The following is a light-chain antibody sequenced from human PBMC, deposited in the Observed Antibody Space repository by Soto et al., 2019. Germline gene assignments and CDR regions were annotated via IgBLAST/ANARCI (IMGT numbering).Light chain of an antibody. CDR1: QSVSSF. J-gene: IGKJ4*01. V-gene: IGKV3-11*01. CDR2: DAS. Sequence: EIVLTQSPATLSLSPGERATLSCRASQSVSSFLAWYQQKPGQAPRLLIYDASNRATGIPARFSGSGSGTDFTLTISSLEPEDFAVYDCQRRRLTFGGGTKVESK. CDR3: QRRRLT.